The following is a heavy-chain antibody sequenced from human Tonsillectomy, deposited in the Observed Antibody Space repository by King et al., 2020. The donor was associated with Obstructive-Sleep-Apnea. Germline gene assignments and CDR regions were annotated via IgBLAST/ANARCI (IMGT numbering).Heavy chain of an antibody. CDR2: IYHSGST. Sequence: QLQESGSGLVKPSQTLSLTCAVSGGSISSGGYSWSWIRQPPGKGLEWIGYIYHSGSTYYNPSLKSRVTISVDRSKNQFSLKLSSVTAADTAVYYCARVVPAGWFDPWGQGTLVTVSS. CDR1: GGSISSGGYS. J-gene: IGHJ5*02. V-gene: IGHV4-30-2*01. CDR3: ARVVPAGWFDP. D-gene: IGHD2-2*01.